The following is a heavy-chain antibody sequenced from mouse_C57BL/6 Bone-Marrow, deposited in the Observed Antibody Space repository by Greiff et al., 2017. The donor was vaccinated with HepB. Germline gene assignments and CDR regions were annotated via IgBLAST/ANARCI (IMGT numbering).Heavy chain of an antibody. D-gene: IGHD2-5*01. V-gene: IGHV1-72*01. CDR3: ARRAYYSNWYAMDY. CDR2: IDPNSGGT. Sequence: QVQLQQPGAELVKPGASVKLSCKASGYTFTSYWMHWVKQRPGRGLEWIGRIDPNSGGTKYNEKFKSKATLTVDKPSSTAYMQISSLTSEASAVYYCARRAYYSNWYAMDYWGQGTSVTVSS. J-gene: IGHJ4*01. CDR1: GYTFTSYW.